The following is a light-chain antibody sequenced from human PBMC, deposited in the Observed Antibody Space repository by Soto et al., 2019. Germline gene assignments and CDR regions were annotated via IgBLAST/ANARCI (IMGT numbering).Light chain of an antibody. CDR3: SSFAGGGNPVL. CDR1: SRDVGGYNY. V-gene: IGLV2-8*01. CDR2: EVT. J-gene: IGLJ2*01. Sequence: QSALTQPPSASGSLGQSVTISCTGTSRDVGGYNYVSWHQQHPGKAPKVMIYEVTKRPPGVPDRFSGSKSSNTASLTVSGLQAEDEADYYCSSFAGGGNPVLLGGGTKLTVL.